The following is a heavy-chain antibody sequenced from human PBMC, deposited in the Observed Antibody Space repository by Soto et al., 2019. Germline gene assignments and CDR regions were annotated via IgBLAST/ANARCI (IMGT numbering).Heavy chain of an antibody. J-gene: IGHJ6*02. CDR3: ARPKGVGARYYYYYGMDV. D-gene: IGHD1-26*01. V-gene: IGHV4-34*01. CDR1: EGSRCGCY. CDR2: INHSGST. Sequence: SDTRGVGEGSRCGCYGSRISKHPGKGLEWIGEINHSGSTNYNPSLKSRVTISVDTSKNQFSLKLSSVTAADTAVYYCARPKGVGARYYYYYGMDVWGQGTTVTVSS.